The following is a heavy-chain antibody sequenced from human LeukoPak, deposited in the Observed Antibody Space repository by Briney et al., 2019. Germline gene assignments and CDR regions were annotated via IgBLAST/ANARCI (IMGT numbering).Heavy chain of an antibody. CDR2: IRSKANNYAT. CDR1: GFTFSGST. D-gene: IGHD3-9*01. J-gene: IGHJ4*02. Sequence: GGSLRLSCAASGFTFSGSTMHWVRQASGKGLEWVGRIRSKANNYATAYATSVKGRFTLSRDDSKNTAYLQMNSLRAEDTAVYYCARDDYDILTGYLDYWGQGTLVTVSS. CDR3: ARDDYDILTGYLDY. V-gene: IGHV3-73*01.